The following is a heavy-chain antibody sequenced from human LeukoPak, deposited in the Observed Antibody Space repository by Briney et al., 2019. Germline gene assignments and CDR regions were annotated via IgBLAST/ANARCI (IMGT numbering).Heavy chain of an antibody. CDR2: IYDSGST. Sequence: PSETLSLTCAVSGGSISSSTYYWGWIRQPPGKGLEWIGSIYDSGSTYYNPSLKSRVTISVDTSKNQFSLKVSSVTAADTAVYYCARIGVATIAGNGLDYYYMDVWGKGTTVTVSS. CDR3: ARIGVATIAGNGLDYYYMDV. CDR1: GGSISSSTYY. J-gene: IGHJ6*03. V-gene: IGHV4-39*01. D-gene: IGHD5-12*01.